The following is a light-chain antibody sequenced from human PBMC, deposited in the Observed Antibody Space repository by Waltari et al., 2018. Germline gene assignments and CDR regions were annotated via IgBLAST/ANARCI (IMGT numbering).Light chain of an antibody. V-gene: IGLV1-40*01. CDR2: HNT. CDR1: NTNIGAGCD. Sequence: QSVLTQPPPVSGAQGQRVTIYCTGSNTNIGAGCDVLWYKQFPGTTPKLLIYHNTNRPSGVPDRFSGSKSGTSASLAITGLQAEDEADYYCQSYDRSLNWVFGGGTRVTVL. CDR3: QSYDRSLNWV. J-gene: IGLJ3*02.